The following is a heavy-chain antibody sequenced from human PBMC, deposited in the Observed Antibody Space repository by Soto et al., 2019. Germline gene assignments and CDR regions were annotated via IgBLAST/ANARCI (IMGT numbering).Heavy chain of an antibody. Sequence: GGSLRLSCAASGFTFSDYYMSWIRQAPGKGLEWVSYISSSGSTIYYADSVKGRFTISRDNAKNSLYLQMNSLRAEDTAVYYCARDPVDTAMVSDYWGQGTLVTVSS. CDR2: ISSSGSTI. J-gene: IGHJ4*02. CDR1: GFTFSDYY. D-gene: IGHD5-18*01. V-gene: IGHV3-11*01. CDR3: ARDPVDTAMVSDY.